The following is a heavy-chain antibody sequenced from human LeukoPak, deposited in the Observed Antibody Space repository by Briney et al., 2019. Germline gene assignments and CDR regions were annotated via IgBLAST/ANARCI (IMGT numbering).Heavy chain of an antibody. CDR1: GYTFTSYY. CDR2: INPSGGST. Sequence: ASVKVSCKASGYTFTSYYMHWVRQAPGQGLEWMGIINPSGGSTSYAQKFQGRVTMTRDTSTSTVYMELSSLRSEDTAVYYCARAPPGNYDFWSGYLRSNWFDPWGQGTLVTVSS. D-gene: IGHD3-3*01. J-gene: IGHJ5*02. V-gene: IGHV1-46*01. CDR3: ARAPPGNYDFWSGYLRSNWFDP.